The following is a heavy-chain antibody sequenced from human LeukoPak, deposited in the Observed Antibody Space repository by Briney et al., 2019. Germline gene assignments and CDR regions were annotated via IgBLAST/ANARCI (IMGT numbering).Heavy chain of an antibody. J-gene: IGHJ4*02. V-gene: IGHV3-21*01. D-gene: IGHD4-11*01. CDR1: GGTFSSYS. Sequence: SCKASGGTFSSYSMNWVRQAPGKGLEWVSSISSSTSHIYYADSVKGRFTISRDNAKNSLYLQMNSLRAEDTAVYHCATAVTTGHYYFDYWGQGTLVTVSS. CDR3: ATAVTTGHYYFDY. CDR2: ISSSTSHI.